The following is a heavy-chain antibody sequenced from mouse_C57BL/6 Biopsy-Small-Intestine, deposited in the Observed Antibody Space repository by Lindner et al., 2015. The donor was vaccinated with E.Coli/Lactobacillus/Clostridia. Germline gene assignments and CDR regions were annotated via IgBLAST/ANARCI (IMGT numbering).Heavy chain of an antibody. J-gene: IGHJ4*01. V-gene: IGHV1-82*01. Sequence: VQLQESGPELVKPGASVKISCKASGYAFSSSWMNRVKQRPEQGLEWIGRIDPEDGDTEYAPKFQGKATMTADTSSNTAYMQLSSLTTEDSAIYYCARFPYYSDPYAMDYWGQGTSVTVSS. D-gene: IGHD2-12*01. CDR3: ARFPYYSDPYAMDY. CDR1: GYAFSSSW. CDR2: IDPEDGDT.